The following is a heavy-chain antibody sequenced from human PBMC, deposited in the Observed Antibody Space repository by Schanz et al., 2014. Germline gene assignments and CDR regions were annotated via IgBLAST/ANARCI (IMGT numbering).Heavy chain of an antibody. J-gene: IGHJ4*01. D-gene: IGHD5-18*01. CDR2: IHHIGST. CDR3: TRARGYDYGLFDY. V-gene: IGHV4-31*03. CDR1: AGSINSGPYS. Sequence: QVQLQESGPGLVKPSETLILTCNVSAGSINSGPYSWSWVRQHPGKGLEGIEGIHHIGSTYHNPSLRSRLTMSLATSRNHFTLRLSSVSAADTAFYYCTRARGYDYGLFDYWGLGTLVTVSS.